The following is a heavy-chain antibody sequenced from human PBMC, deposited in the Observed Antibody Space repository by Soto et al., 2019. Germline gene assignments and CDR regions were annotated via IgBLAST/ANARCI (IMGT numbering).Heavy chain of an antibody. D-gene: IGHD3-16*01. J-gene: IGHJ6*03. CDR1: GFTFSNYA. V-gene: IGHV3-23*01. CDR2: ISGSGGTT. CDR3: AARGSRHYYMDV. Sequence: GGSLRLSCAASGFTFSNYAMSWVRQAPGKGLEWVSSISGSGGTTYYADSVKGRFTISRDNSKNTLYLQMNSLRAGDTAVYYCAARGSRHYYMDVWGKGTTVTVSS.